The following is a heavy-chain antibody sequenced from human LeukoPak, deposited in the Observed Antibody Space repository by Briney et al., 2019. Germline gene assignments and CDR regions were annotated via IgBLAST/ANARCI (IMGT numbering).Heavy chain of an antibody. J-gene: IGHJ4*02. CDR3: ARDPRQWAAAGFDY. CDR1: GFTFSSYA. Sequence: GGSLRLSCAASGFTFSSYAMHWVRQAPGKGLEWVAVISYDGSNKYYADSVKGRFTISRDNSKNTLYLQMNSLRAEDTAVYYCARDPRQWAAAGFDYWGQGTLVTVSP. CDR2: ISYDGSNK. D-gene: IGHD6-13*01. V-gene: IGHV3-30-3*01.